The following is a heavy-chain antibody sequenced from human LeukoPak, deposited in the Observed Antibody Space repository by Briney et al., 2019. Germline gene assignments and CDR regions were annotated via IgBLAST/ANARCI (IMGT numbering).Heavy chain of an antibody. CDR1: GFTLSNNY. J-gene: IGHJ5*02. V-gene: IGHV3-53*01. CDR3: VRNSGELGA. CDR2: IYSAGGT. D-gene: IGHD2-21*01. Sequence: GGSLRLSCAASGFTLSNNYMSWVRRAAGKGLEWVALIYSAGGTYYADSVKGRFTISRDNSKNTLHLQMNSLRAEDTAVYYCVRNSGELGAWGQGTLATVSS.